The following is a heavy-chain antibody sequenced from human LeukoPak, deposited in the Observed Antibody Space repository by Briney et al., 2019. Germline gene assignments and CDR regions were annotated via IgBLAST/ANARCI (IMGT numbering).Heavy chain of an antibody. CDR1: GFTFSSYA. V-gene: IGHV3-30-3*01. D-gene: IGHD3-9*01. J-gene: IGHJ5*02. CDR2: ISYDGSNK. Sequence: GRSLRLSCAASGFTFSSYAMHWVRQAPGKGLEWVAVISYDGSNKYYADSVKGRFTISRDNSKNTLYLQMNSLRTEDTAVYYCAKDRYDILTGYYPVGNWFDPWGQGTLVTVSS. CDR3: AKDRYDILTGYYPVGNWFDP.